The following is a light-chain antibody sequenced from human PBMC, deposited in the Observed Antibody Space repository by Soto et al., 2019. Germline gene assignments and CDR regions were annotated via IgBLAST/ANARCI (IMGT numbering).Light chain of an antibody. CDR1: QSISHN. V-gene: IGKV3-15*01. J-gene: IGKJ1*01. Sequence: EIVMTQSPATLSVSPGERATLSCRASQSISHNLAWYQQKPGQAPRLLIYGASTRATGIAARFSGSGSGTEFTLTISSLQSEDFAVYYCQQYNNWPRTFGQGTK. CDR2: GAS. CDR3: QQYNNWPRT.